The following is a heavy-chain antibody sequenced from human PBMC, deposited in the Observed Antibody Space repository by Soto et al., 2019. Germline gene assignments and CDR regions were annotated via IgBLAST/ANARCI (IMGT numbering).Heavy chain of an antibody. CDR3: ARNKYYGSGSYIFDY. D-gene: IGHD3-10*01. V-gene: IGHV4-59*01. J-gene: IGHJ4*02. Sequence: SETLSLTCTVSGGSISSYYWSWIRQPPGKGLEWIGYIYYSGSTNYNPSLKSRITISIDTSKKHFSLKLSSVTAADTAVYYCARNKYYGSGSYIFDYWGQGTLVTVSS. CDR1: GGSISSYY. CDR2: IYYSGST.